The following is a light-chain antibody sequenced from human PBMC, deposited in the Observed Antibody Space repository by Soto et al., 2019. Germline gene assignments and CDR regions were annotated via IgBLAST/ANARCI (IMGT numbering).Light chain of an antibody. J-gene: IGKJ5*01. V-gene: IGKV1-5*01. Sequence: DIQMTQSPSTLSASVGDTATITSLASQSISSWLAWYQQKPGKAPKLLIYDASSLESGVPSRFSGSGSGTEFTLTISSLQPDDFATYYCQQYNSYPYTFGQGTRLEIK. CDR1: QSISSW. CDR3: QQYNSYPYT. CDR2: DAS.